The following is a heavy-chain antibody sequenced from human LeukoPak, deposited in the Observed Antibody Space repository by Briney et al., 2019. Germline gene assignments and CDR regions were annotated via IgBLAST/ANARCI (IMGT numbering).Heavy chain of an antibody. J-gene: IGHJ4*02. CDR2: IKQDGSKK. CDR3: TRVGYIDEGIDY. CDR1: GFPFSSYW. Sequence: GGSLRLSCVASGFPFSSYWMTWVRQAPGKGLEWVANIKQDGSKKYYVDSVKGRFTISRDNAMNSLYLQMNSLRDEDTAIYYCTRVGYIDEGIDYWGQGTLVSVSS. D-gene: IGHD5-24*01. V-gene: IGHV3-7*04.